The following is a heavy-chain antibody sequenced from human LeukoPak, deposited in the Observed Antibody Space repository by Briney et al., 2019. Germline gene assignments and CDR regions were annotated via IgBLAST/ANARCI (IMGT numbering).Heavy chain of an antibody. Sequence: GASVKVSCKASGYTFTSYAMHWVRQAPGQRLEWMGWINAGNGNTKYSQKFQGRVTNTRDTSASTAYMELSSLRSEDTAVYYCARESPAYCGGDCYFRYWGQGTLVTVSS. CDR2: INAGNGNT. CDR1: GYTFTSYA. V-gene: IGHV1-3*01. CDR3: ARESPAYCGGDCYFRY. D-gene: IGHD2-21*02. J-gene: IGHJ4*02.